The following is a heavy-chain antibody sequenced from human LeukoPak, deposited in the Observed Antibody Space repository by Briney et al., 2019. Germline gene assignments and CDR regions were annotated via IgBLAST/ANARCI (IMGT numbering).Heavy chain of an antibody. CDR3: ARVKVHCSSTSCYQGWFDP. CDR2: IIPIFGTA. V-gene: IGHV1-69*01. CDR1: GGTFSSYA. D-gene: IGHD2-2*01. J-gene: IGHJ5*02. Sequence: ASVKVSCKASGGTFSSYAISWVRQAPGQGLEWMGGIIPIFGTANYAQKFQGRVTITADDSTSTAYMELSSLRSEDTAVYYCARVKVHCSSTSCYQGWFDPWGQGTLVTVSS.